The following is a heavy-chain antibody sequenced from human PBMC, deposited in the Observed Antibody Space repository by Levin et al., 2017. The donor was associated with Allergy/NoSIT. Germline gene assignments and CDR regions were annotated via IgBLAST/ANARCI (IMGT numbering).Heavy chain of an antibody. D-gene: IGHD1-26*01. CDR2: IYNGGGT. J-gene: IGHJ4*02. CDR3: ARGKGGSPNYFDA. CDR1: GGSVNSNSYY. V-gene: IGHV4-61*01. Sequence: SQTLSLTCTVSGGSVNSNSYYWSWIRQPPGKGLEWIGYIYNGGGTNYNPSLKSRVTISLDTSNNQFSLNLSSVTAADTAVYYCARGKGGSPNYFDAWAQGTLVNVSS.